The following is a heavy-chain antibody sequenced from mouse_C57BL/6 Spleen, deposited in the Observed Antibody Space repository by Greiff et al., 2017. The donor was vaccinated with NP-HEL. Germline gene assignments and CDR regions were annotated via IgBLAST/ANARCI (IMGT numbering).Heavy chain of an antibody. V-gene: IGHV1-72*01. Sequence: QVQLQQPGAELVKPGASVTMSCKASGYTFTSYWMHWVKQRPGRGLEWIGRIDPNSGGTKYNEKFKSKATLTVDKPSSTAYMQRSSLTYEDSAVYYCAIYYDYDWYFDVWGTGTTVTVSA. J-gene: IGHJ1*03. CDR1: GYTFTSYW. CDR3: AIYYDYDWYFDV. D-gene: IGHD2-4*01. CDR2: IDPNSGGT.